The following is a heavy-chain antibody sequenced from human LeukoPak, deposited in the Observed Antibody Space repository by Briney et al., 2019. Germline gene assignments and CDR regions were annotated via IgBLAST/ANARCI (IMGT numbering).Heavy chain of an antibody. V-gene: IGHV3-21*01. Sequence: PGGSLRLSCAASGFTFSSYSMNWVRQAPGKGLEWVSSISSSSSYIYYADSVKGRFTISRDNAKNSLYLQMNSLRAEDTAVYYCARGPSVYGDYSAYFQHWGQGTLVTVSS. CDR3: ARGPSVYGDYSAYFQH. D-gene: IGHD4-17*01. CDR2: ISSSSSYI. J-gene: IGHJ1*01. CDR1: GFTFSSYS.